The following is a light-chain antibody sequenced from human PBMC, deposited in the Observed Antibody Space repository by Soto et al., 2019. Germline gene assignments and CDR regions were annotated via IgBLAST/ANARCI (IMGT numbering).Light chain of an antibody. CDR2: GAS. CDR1: QSVSSTY. CDR3: QQYGSSPWT. J-gene: IGKJ1*01. V-gene: IGKV3-20*01. Sequence: EVVLTQSPATLSSFPCDRATLSCRTSQSVSSTYLAWYQQKPGQAPRLLIYGASSRATGIPDRFSGSGSGTDFTLTISRLEPEDFAVYYCQQYGSSPWTFGQGTKVDIK.